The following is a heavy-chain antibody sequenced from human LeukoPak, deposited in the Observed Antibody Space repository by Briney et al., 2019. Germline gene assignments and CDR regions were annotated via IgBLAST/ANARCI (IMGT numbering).Heavy chain of an antibody. J-gene: IGHJ4*02. CDR1: GGTFSSYA. Sequence: ASVKVSCKASGGTFSSYAISWVRQAPGQGLEWMGGIIPIFGTANYAQKFQGRVTITADESTSTAYMEMSSPRSEDTAVYYCATSWQWLVKSFDYWGQGTLVTVSS. CDR3: ATSWQWLVKSFDY. D-gene: IGHD6-19*01. CDR2: IIPIFGTA. V-gene: IGHV1-69*13.